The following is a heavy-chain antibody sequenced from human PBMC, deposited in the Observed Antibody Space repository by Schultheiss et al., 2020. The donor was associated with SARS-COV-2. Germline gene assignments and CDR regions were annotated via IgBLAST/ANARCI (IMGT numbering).Heavy chain of an antibody. J-gene: IGHJ2*01. D-gene: IGHD6-13*01. V-gene: IGHV1/OR15-2*02. CDR1: GYTFTGYY. CDR3: ARDQGSSWAWDWYFDL. Sequence: ASVKVSCKASGYTFTGYYMHWVRQAPGQGLEWMGWISAYNGNTNYAQKLQGRVTITRDTSASTAYMELSSLRSEDMAVYYCARDQGSSWAWDWYFDLWGRGTLVTVSS. CDR2: ISAYNGNT.